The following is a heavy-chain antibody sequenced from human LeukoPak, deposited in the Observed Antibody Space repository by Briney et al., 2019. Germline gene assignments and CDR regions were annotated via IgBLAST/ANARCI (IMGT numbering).Heavy chain of an antibody. Sequence: ASVKVSCKASGYTFTSYGISWVRQAPGQGLEWMGWISAYNGNTNYAQKLQGRVTMTTDTSTSTAYMEPRSLRSDDTAVYYCARAAMYYDFWSGYSTSPNFDYWGQGTLVTVSS. J-gene: IGHJ4*02. CDR1: GYTFTSYG. CDR2: ISAYNGNT. CDR3: ARAAMYYDFWSGYSTSPNFDY. D-gene: IGHD3-3*01. V-gene: IGHV1-18*01.